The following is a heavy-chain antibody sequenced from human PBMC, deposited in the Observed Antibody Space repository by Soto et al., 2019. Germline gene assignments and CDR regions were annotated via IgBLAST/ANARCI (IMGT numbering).Heavy chain of an antibody. V-gene: IGHV3-33*01. CDR1: GFTFSSYG. J-gene: IGHJ6*02. CDR3: ARETAVAGTGDPDENYYYYGMDV. D-gene: IGHD6-19*01. CDR2: IWYDGSNK. Sequence: GGSLRLSCAASGFTFSSYGMRRVRQAPGKGLEWVAVIWYDGSNKYYADSVKGRFTISRDNSKNTLYLQMNSLRAEDTAVYYCARETAVAGTGDPDENYYYYGMDVWGQGTTVTVSS.